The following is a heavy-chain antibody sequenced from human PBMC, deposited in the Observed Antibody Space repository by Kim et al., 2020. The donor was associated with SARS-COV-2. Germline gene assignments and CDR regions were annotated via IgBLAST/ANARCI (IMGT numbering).Heavy chain of an antibody. CDR3: ARVRFSITIFGVVTRLFDN. CDR1: GGSISSGDYY. J-gene: IGHJ4*02. CDR2: IYYSGST. V-gene: IGHV4-30-4*01. Sequence: SETLSLTCTVSGGSISSGDYYWSWIRQPPGKGLEWIGYIYYSGSTYYNPSLKSRVTISVDTSKNQFSLKLSSVTAADTAVYYCARVRFSITIFGVVTRLFDNRGQGTLVTVSS. D-gene: IGHD3-3*01.